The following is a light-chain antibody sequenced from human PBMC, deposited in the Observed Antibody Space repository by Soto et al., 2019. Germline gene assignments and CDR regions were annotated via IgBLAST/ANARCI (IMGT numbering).Light chain of an antibody. CDR1: QRVSSSY. CDR3: QQYGSSPLT. CDR2: GAS. J-gene: IGKJ4*01. V-gene: IGKV3-20*01. Sequence: EIVLTQSPGTLSLSPGERAALSCRASQRVSSSYLAWYQQKPGQAPRLLIYGASSRATGIPDRFSGSWSGTDFTITISRLEPEDFAVYYCQQYGSSPLTFGGGTTVEIK.